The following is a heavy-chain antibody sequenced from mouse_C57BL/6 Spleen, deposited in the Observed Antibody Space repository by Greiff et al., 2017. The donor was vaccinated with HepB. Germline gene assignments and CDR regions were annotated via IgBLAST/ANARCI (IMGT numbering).Heavy chain of an antibody. J-gene: IGHJ3*01. CDR2: IDPSDSYT. Sequence: QVQLKQPGAELVKPGASVKLSCKASGYTFTSYWMQWVKQRPGQGLEWIGEIDPSDSYTNYNQKFKGKATLTVDTSSSTAYMQLSSLTSEDSAVYYCARERRSWFAYWGQGTLVTVSA. CDR1: GYTFTSYW. V-gene: IGHV1-50*01. CDR3: ARERRSWFAY.